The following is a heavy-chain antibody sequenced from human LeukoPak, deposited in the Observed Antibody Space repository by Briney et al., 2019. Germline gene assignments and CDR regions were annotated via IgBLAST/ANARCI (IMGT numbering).Heavy chain of an antibody. J-gene: IGHJ4*02. CDR1: GFTFDDYA. D-gene: IGHD6-13*01. V-gene: IGHV3-9*01. CDR3: AKDKSAGYSSSGYFDY. CDR2: ISWNSGSI. Sequence: GGSLRLSCAASGFTFDDYAMHWVRQAPGKGLEWVSGISWNSGSIGYADSVKGRFTISRDNAKNSLYLQVNSLRAEDTALYYCAKDKSAGYSSSGYFDYWGQGTLVTVSS.